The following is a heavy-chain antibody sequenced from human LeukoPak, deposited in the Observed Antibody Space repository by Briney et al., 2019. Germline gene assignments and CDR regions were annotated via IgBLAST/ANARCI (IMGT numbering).Heavy chain of an antibody. CDR1: GYSISSGYY. CDR3: ARSISWYNWNAAGPNPFDY. J-gene: IGHJ4*02. Sequence: SETLSLTCTVSGYSISSGYYWGWIRQPPGKGLEWIGSIYYSGSTYYNPSLKSRVTISVDTSKNQFSLKLSSVTAADTAVYYCARSISWYNWNAAGPNPFDYWGQGTLVTASS. CDR2: IYYSGST. D-gene: IGHD1-1*01. V-gene: IGHV4-38-2*02.